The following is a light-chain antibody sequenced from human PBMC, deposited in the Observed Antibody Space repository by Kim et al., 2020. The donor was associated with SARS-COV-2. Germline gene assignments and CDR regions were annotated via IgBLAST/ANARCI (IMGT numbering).Light chain of an antibody. CDR3: LQHHTCPIT. V-gene: IGKV1-17*01. CDR2: GAS. J-gene: IGKJ5*01. CDR1: QDIRND. Sequence: ASVGDRVTITCRESQDIRNDLGWYQQNPGRAPKRLIYGASSLQSGVPSRFSGSGSGTEFTLTISSLQPEDFATYFCLQHHTCPITFGQGTRLEI.